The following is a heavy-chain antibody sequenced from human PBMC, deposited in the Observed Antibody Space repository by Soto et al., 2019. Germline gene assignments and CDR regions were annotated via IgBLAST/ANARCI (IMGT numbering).Heavy chain of an antibody. CDR3: ARDYFEDF. V-gene: IGHV3-23*01. D-gene: IGHD3-22*01. CDR1: GFTFSTYA. Sequence: GESLKISCATSGFTFSTYAMTWVRQAPGKGLDWVSVISGSNNNTWYADSVKGRFTISRDNSKNTLYLQMSSLRAEDTAVYYCARDYFEDFWGQGTLVTVSS. CDR2: ISGSNNNT. J-gene: IGHJ4*02.